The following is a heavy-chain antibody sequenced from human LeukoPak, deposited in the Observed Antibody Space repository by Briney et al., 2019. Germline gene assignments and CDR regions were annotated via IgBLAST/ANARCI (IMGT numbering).Heavy chain of an antibody. CDR2: ISGSGGST. CDR1: GFTFSSYA. CDR3: AKDQERELLHGGSLDY. J-gene: IGHJ4*02. D-gene: IGHD1-26*01. Sequence: QPGGSLRLSCAASGFTFSSYAMSWVRQAPGKGLEWVSAISGSGGSTYYADSVKGRFTISRDNSKNTLYLQMNSLRAEDTAVYYCAKDQERELLHGGSLDYWGQGTLVTVSS. V-gene: IGHV3-23*01.